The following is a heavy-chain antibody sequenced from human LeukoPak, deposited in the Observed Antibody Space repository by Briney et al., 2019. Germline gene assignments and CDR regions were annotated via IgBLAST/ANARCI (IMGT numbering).Heavy chain of an antibody. V-gene: IGHV4-31*03. CDR1: GGSISSGGYY. CDR3: ARRDFWSGYYNY. D-gene: IGHD3-3*01. J-gene: IGHJ4*02. CDR2: IYYSGST. Sequence: PSETLSLTCTVSGGSISSGGYYWSWIRQHPGKGLEWIGYIYYSGSTYYNPSLRSRVTISGDTSKNQFSLKLTSVTAADTAVYYCARRDFWSGYYNYWGQGTLVTVSS.